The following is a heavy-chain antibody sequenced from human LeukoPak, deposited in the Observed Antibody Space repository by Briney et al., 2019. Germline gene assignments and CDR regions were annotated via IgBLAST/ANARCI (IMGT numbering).Heavy chain of an antibody. J-gene: IGHJ6*04. CDR3: ARPLPNYDFWSGPPDV. D-gene: IGHD3-3*01. Sequence: SETLSLTCTVSGGSISSSSYYWGWIRQPPGKGLEWIGSIYYSGSTYYNPSLKSRVTISVDTSKNQFSLKLSSVTAADTAVYYCARPLPNYDFWSGPPDVWGKGTTVTVSS. V-gene: IGHV4-39*01. CDR2: IYYSGST. CDR1: GGSISSSSYY.